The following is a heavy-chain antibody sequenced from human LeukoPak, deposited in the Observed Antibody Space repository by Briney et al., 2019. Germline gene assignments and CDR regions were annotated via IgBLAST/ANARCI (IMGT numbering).Heavy chain of an antibody. CDR3: ARAGTSGYYSNWFDP. D-gene: IGHD3-3*01. CDR1: GGTFSSYA. V-gene: IGHV1-69*01. Sequence: GSSVKVSCKASGGTFSSYAISWVRQAPGQGLEWMGGIIPIFGTANYAQKFQGRVTITADESTSTAYMELSSLRSEDTAVYYCARAGTSGYYSNWFDPWGRGTLVTVSS. J-gene: IGHJ5*02. CDR2: IIPIFGTA.